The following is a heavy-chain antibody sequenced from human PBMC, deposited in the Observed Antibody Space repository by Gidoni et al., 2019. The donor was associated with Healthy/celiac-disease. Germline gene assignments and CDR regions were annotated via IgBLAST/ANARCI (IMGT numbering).Heavy chain of an antibody. CDR2: INPSGGST. V-gene: IGHV1-46*01. CDR1: GYTFTSYY. J-gene: IGHJ6*02. CDR3: AREEYSSSPGLGDYYYGMDV. D-gene: IGHD6-6*01. Sequence: QVQLVQSGAEVKKPGASVKVSCKASGYTFTSYYVHWVRQDPGQGLEWMGIINPSGGSTSYEQKFQGRVTMTRDTSTSTVYMELSSLRSEDTAVYYCAREEYSSSPGLGDYYYGMDVWGQGTTVTVSS.